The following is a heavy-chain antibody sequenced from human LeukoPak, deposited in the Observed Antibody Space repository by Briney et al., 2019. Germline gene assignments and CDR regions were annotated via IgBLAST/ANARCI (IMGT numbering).Heavy chain of an antibody. J-gene: IGHJ4*02. D-gene: IGHD3-22*01. CDR3: ARGTVGGHYYDSSGYEPNDY. CDR1: GGTFSSYA. Sequence: GASVKVSCKASGGTFSSYAISWVRQAPGQGLEWMGGIIPIFGTANYAQKFQGRVTITAGESTSTAYMELSSLRSEDTAVYYCARGTVGGHYYDSSGYEPNDYWGQGTLVTVSS. V-gene: IGHV1-69*13. CDR2: IIPIFGTA.